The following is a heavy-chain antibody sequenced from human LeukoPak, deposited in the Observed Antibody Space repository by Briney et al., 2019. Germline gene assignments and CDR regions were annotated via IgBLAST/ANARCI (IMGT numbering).Heavy chain of an antibody. CDR3: ARWGYCSGGSCYRQDAFDI. CDR1: GGPISIYY. Sequence: SETLSLTCTVSGGPISIYYWSGMRHPPGRGREWIGYIYYSGNTKHNPPLTSRVTISVDTSKNQFSLKLSSVTAADTAVYYWARWGYCSGGSCYRQDAFDIWGQGTMVTVSS. D-gene: IGHD2-15*01. CDR2: IYYSGNT. J-gene: IGHJ3*02. V-gene: IGHV4-59*01.